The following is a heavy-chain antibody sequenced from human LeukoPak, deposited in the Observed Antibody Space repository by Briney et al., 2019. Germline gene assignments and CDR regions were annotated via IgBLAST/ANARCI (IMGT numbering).Heavy chain of an antibody. CDR3: AREFGGSDKAFDI. J-gene: IGHJ3*02. CDR2: IVVGSDNT. V-gene: IGHV1-58*01. CDR1: EFSFTNSA. D-gene: IGHD1-26*01. Sequence: SVKVSCKASEFSFTNSAVQWVRQARGQRLEWIGWIVVGSDNTNYAQKFQERVTITRDRSTSTAYLELSSPRSEDTAVYYCAREFGGSDKAFDIWGQGTMVTVSS.